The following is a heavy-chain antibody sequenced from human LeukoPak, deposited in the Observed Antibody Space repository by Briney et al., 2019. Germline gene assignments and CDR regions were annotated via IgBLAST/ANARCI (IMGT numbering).Heavy chain of an antibody. V-gene: IGHV3-21*04. Sequence: GGSLRLSCAASGFTFSSYSMNWVRQAPGKGLEWVSLISSSSSYIYYADSVKGRFTISRDNSKNTLYLQMNSLRAEDTAVYYCAKSGSRANRLWFGELGGFDYWGQGTLVTVSS. D-gene: IGHD3-10*01. CDR3: AKSGSRANRLWFGELGGFDY. CDR1: GFTFSSYS. J-gene: IGHJ4*02. CDR2: ISSSSSYI.